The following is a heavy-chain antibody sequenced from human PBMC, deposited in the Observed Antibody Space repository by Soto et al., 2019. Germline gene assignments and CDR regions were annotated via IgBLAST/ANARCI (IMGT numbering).Heavy chain of an antibody. CDR1: GGSFSTLG. CDR2: IIPLFGKA. V-gene: IGHV1-69*06. J-gene: IGHJ4*02. CDR3: ATAHNSGWYFFDY. Sequence: SVKVSCKASGGSFSTLGINWVRQAPGQGLEWMGGIIPLFGKARYAETSQGRVTITADTSTGTAYMEVSSLRSDDTAVFYCATAHNSGWYFFDYWGPGTLVPVSS. D-gene: IGHD6-19*01.